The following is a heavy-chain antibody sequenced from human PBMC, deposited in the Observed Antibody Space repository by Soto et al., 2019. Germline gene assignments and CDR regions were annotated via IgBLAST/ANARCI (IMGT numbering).Heavy chain of an antibody. D-gene: IGHD1-26*01. J-gene: IGHJ4*02. CDR2: INHSGST. CDR1: GGSFSGYY. CDR3: ERVWSYFNFDY. Sequence: SETLSLTCAVYGGSFSGYYWSWIRQPPGKGLEWIGEINHSGSTNYNPSLKSRVTISVDTSKNQFSLKLSSVTAADTAVYYCERVWSYFNFDYWGQGTLVTVSS. V-gene: IGHV4-34*01.